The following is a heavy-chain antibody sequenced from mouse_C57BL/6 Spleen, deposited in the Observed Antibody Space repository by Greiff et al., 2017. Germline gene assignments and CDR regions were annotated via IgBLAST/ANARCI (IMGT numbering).Heavy chain of an antibody. CDR2: INPYNGGT. J-gene: IGHJ2*01. V-gene: IGHV1-19*01. D-gene: IGHD2-4*01. CDR3: ARYNDYVPFDY. CDR1: GYTFTDYY. Sequence: VQLKQSGPVLVKPGASVKMSCKASGYTFTDYYMNWVKQSHGKSLEWIGVINPYNGGTSYNQKFKGKATLTVDKSSSTAYMELNSLTSEDSAVYYCARYNDYVPFDYWGQGTTLTVSS.